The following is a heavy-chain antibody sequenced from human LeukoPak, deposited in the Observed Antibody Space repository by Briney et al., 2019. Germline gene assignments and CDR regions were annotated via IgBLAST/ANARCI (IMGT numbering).Heavy chain of an antibody. D-gene: IGHD3-10*01. CDR2: ISSSSSYI. CDR3: ARDQSPYYGSGSYYDY. V-gene: IGHV3-21*01. J-gene: IGHJ4*02. CDR1: GFTFSSYS. Sequence: PGGSLRLSCAASGFTFSSYSMNWVRQAPGKGLEWVSSISSSSSYIYYADSVKGRFTISRDNAKNSLYLQMNSLRAEDTAVYYCARDQSPYYGSGSYYDYWGQGTLVTVSS.